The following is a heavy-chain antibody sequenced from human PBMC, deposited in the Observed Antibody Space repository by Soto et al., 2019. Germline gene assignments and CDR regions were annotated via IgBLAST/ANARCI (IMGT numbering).Heavy chain of an antibody. Sequence: PGESLKISCKGFGYSFTSYWISWVRQMPGKGLEWMGRIDPSDSYTNYSPSFQGHVTISADKTISTASLQWSSLKASDTAMYYCAGLDIAAAGTLHYYYCMNVCGRRTTVTVAS. V-gene: IGHV5-10-1*01. D-gene: IGHD6-13*01. CDR1: GYSFTSYW. J-gene: IGHJ6*02. CDR3: AGLDIAAAGTLHYYYCMNV. CDR2: IDPSDSYT.